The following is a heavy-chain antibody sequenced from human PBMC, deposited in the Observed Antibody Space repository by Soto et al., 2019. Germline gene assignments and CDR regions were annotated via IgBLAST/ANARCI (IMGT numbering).Heavy chain of an antibody. CDR3: TRPSTRPYFPFHEGMDV. CDR2: IRSKANSYAT. D-gene: IGHD2-8*01. J-gene: IGHJ6*02. Sequence: EVQLVESGGGLVQPGGSLKLSCAASGFTFSGSAMHWVRQASGKGLEWVGRIRSKANSYATAYAASVKGRFTISRDDSKITAYLQMNSLKTEDTAVYYCTRPSTRPYFPFHEGMDVWGQGTTVTVSS. CDR1: GFTFSGSA. V-gene: IGHV3-73*01.